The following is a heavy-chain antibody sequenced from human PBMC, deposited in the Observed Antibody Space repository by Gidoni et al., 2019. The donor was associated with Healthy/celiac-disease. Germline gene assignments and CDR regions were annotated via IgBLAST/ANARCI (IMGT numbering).Heavy chain of an antibody. V-gene: IGHV4-34*01. D-gene: IGHD6-19*01. Sequence: QVQLQQWGAGLLKPSETLSLTCAVYGGSFSGYYWSWIRQPPGKGLEWIGEINHSGSTNYNPSLKSRVTISVDTSKNQFSLKLSSVTAADTAVYYCARGLSLSSGWTRSADAFDIWGQGTMVTVSS. CDR1: GGSFSGYY. CDR2: INHSGST. J-gene: IGHJ3*02. CDR3: ARGLSLSSGWTRSADAFDI.